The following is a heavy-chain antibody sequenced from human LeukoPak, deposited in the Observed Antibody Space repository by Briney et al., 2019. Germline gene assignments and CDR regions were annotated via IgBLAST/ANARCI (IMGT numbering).Heavy chain of an antibody. Sequence: GGSLRLSCAASGFTFSSYEMNWVRQAPGKGLEWVSYITSSGSPIYYADSVKGRFTISRDNAKNSLYLQMNSLRAEDTAVYYCARDQYSYAHAAHWGQGTLVTVSS. CDR1: GFTFSSYE. D-gene: IGHD5-18*01. V-gene: IGHV3-48*03. J-gene: IGHJ4*02. CDR3: ARDQYSYAHAAH. CDR2: ITSSGSPI.